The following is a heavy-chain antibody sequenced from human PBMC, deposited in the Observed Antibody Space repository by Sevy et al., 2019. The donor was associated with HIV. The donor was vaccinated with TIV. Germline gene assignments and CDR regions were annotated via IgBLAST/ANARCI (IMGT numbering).Heavy chain of an antibody. Sequence: GGSLRLSCAASGFTFSSYSMNWVRQAPGKGLEWVSSISSSSSYIYYADSVKGRFTISRDNAKNSLFLQMNSLRAEDTAVYYCARGGINSSSWYSLYYYYYYMDVWGKGTTVIVSS. CDR2: ISSSSSYI. CDR3: ARGGINSSSWYSLYYYYYYMDV. D-gene: IGHD6-13*01. J-gene: IGHJ6*03. V-gene: IGHV3-21*01. CDR1: GFTFSSYS.